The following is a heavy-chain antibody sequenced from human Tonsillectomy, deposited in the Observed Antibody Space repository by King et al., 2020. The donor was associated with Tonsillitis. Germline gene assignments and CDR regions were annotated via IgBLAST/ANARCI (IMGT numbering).Heavy chain of an antibody. J-gene: IGHJ6*02. V-gene: IGHV3-30-3*01. CDR3: ARDLLPFYDSSGYPLGPGYYYYYYGMDV. CDR1: GFTFSSYA. Sequence: VQLVESGGGVVQPGRSLRLSCAASGFTFSSYAMHWVRQAPGKGLEWVAVISYDGSNKYYADSVKGRFTISRDNSKNTLYLQMNSLRAEDTAVYYCARDLLPFYDSSGYPLGPGYYYYYYGMDVWGQGTTVTVSS. D-gene: IGHD3-22*01. CDR2: ISYDGSNK.